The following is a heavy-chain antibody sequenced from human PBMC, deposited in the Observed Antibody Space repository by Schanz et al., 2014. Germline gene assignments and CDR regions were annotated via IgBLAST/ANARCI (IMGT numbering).Heavy chain of an antibody. V-gene: IGHV3-30*19. Sequence: QVQLVESGGGVVQPGGSLRLSCAASGFTFSNYGMHWVRQAAGKGLEWVAAITYDGSNKYYAESVKGRFAISRDNSKDTLYLQMNSLRTEDTAVYYCAGDWASGRYYSDYWGQGTLVTVSS. CDR3: AGDWASGRYYSDY. CDR2: ITYDGSNK. D-gene: IGHD1-26*01. J-gene: IGHJ4*02. CDR1: GFTFSNYG.